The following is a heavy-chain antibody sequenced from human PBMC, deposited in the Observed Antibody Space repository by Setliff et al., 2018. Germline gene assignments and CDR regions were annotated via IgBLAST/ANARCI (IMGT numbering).Heavy chain of an antibody. V-gene: IGHV3-49*04. D-gene: IGHD6-6*01. Sequence: LKISCTTSGFTFGDYAMSWVRQAPGKGLEWVGFIRSKAYGGTTEYAASVKGRFTISRDDSKSIAYLQMNSLKTEDTAVYYCTRFVAARPEAYYYYYYMDVWGKGTTVTVSS. CDR2: IRSKAYGGTT. CDR1: GFTFGDYA. CDR3: TRFVAARPEAYYYYYYMDV. J-gene: IGHJ6*03.